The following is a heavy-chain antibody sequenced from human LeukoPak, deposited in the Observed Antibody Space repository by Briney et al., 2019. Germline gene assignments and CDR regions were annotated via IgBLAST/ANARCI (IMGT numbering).Heavy chain of an antibody. D-gene: IGHD6-19*01. J-gene: IGHJ4*02. Sequence: PGGSLRLSCAASGFTFSSYDMSWVRHTPGKGLEWVSGINGSGDSTFYGDSVKGRFTISRDNSKYTLYVQMNSLRVEDTAVYYCARRSGWSYYFDYWGQGTLVTVSS. V-gene: IGHV3-23*01. CDR2: INGSGDST. CDR3: ARRSGWSYYFDY. CDR1: GFTFSSYD.